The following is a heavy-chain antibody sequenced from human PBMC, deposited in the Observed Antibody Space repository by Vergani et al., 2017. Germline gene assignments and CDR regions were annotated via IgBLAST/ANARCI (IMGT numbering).Heavy chain of an antibody. V-gene: IGHV4-4*07. J-gene: IGHJ4*02. CDR2: IHTSGST. D-gene: IGHD3-10*01. Sequence: QVQLQESGPGLVKPSETLSLTCTVSGGSISSYYWSWIRQPAGKGLEWIGRIHTSGSTNYDPSLKSRVTMSVDTSKNQFSLKLSSVTAAETAVYYCARGRGTYYYGSGSYYPFDYWGQGTLVTVSS. CDR3: ARGRGTYYYGSGSYYPFDY. CDR1: GGSISSYY.